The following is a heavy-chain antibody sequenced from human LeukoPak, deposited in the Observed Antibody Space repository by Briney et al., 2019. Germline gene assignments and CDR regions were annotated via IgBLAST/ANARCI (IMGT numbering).Heavy chain of an antibody. CDR1: GFTFSSYS. D-gene: IGHD2-2*01. CDR2: ISSSSSTI. J-gene: IGHJ4*02. V-gene: IGHV3-48*01. Sequence: GGSLRLSCAASGFTFSSYSMNWVRQAPGKGLEWVSYISSSSSTIYYADSVKGRFTISRDNAKDSLYLQMNSLRAEDTAVYYCARRYCSSTSCYPDYWGREPWSPSPQ. CDR3: ARRYCSSTSCYPDY.